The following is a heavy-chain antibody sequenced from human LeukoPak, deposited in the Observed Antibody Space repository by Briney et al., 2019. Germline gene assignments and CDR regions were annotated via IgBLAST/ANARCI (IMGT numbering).Heavy chain of an antibody. V-gene: IGHV4-39*07. CDR3: ARLCFVGILTGYLNWFDP. J-gene: IGHJ5*02. Sequence: SETLSLTCTVSGGSISSSSYYWGWIRQPPGKGLEWIGSIYYSGSTYYNPSLKSRVTISVDTSKNQFSLKLSSVTAADTAVYYCARLCFVGILTGYLNWFDPWGQGTLVTVSS. D-gene: IGHD3-9*01. CDR1: GGSISSSSYY. CDR2: IYYSGST.